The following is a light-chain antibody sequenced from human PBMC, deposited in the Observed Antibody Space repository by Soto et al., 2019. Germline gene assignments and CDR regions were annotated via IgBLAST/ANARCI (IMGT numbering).Light chain of an antibody. CDR3: CSYAGSTTFWV. J-gene: IGLJ3*02. CDR2: EVN. Sequence: QSALTQPASVSGSPGQSVTISCTGTSSDGGSYNLVSWYQQHPGKAPKLMSYEVNKRPSGVSNRFSGSKSDNTASLTISGLQAEDEADYYCCSYAGSTTFWVFGGGTKLTVL. CDR1: SSDGGSYNL. V-gene: IGLV2-23*02.